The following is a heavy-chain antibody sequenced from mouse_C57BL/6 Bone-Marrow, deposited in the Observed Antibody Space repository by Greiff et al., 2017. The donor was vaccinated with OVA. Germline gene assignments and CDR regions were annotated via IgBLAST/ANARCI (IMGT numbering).Heavy chain of an antibody. Sequence: AQLQQSGPELVKPGASVKIPCKASGYTFTDYNMDWVKQSHGKSLEWIGDINPNNGGTIYNQKFKGKATLTVDKSSSTAYMELRSLTSEDTAVYYCARGIYDGYYGFAYWGQGTLVTVSA. CDR2: INPNNGGT. D-gene: IGHD2-3*01. CDR1: GYTFTDYN. CDR3: ARGIYDGYYGFAY. V-gene: IGHV1-18*01. J-gene: IGHJ3*01.